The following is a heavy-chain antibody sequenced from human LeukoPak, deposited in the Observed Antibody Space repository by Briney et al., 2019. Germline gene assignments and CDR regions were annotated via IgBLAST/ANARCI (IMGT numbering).Heavy chain of an antibody. CDR2: ISAYNGNT. CDR1: GYTFTSYG. J-gene: IGHJ6*02. V-gene: IGHV1-18*01. Sequence: ASVKVSCKASGYTFTSYGISWVRQAPGQGLEWMGWISAYNGNTNYAQKLQGRVTMTTDTSTSTAYMELRSLRSDDTAVYYCARSYCGGDCYSLYYYYGTDVWGQGTTVTVSS. CDR3: ARSYCGGDCYSLYYYYGTDV. D-gene: IGHD2-21*02.